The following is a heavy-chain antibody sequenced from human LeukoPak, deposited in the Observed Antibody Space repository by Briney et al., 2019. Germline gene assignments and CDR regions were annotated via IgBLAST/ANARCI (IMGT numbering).Heavy chain of an antibody. CDR1: GGTFSSYA. CDR2: IIPIFGTA. CDR3: ATEAQYLDAFDI. V-gene: IGHV1-69*05. J-gene: IGHJ3*02. D-gene: IGHD2-2*01. Sequence: ASVKVSCKASGGTFSSYAISWVRQAPGQGLEWMGRIIPIFGTANYAQKFQGRVTITTDESTSTAYVELSSLRSEDTAVYYCATEAQYLDAFDIWGQGTMVTVSS.